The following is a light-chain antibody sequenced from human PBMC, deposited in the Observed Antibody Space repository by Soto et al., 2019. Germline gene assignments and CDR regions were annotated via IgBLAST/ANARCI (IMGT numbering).Light chain of an antibody. J-gene: IGLJ3*02. CDR1: SSNLGSNT. CDR2: DNN. V-gene: IGLV1-44*01. Sequence: QPVLTQPPSASGTPGQRVTISCSGSSSNLGSNTANWYHQLPGTAPKLLMYDNNQRPSGVPDRFSGSKSGTSASLAISGLQSEDEADYYCAAWDGSLNGWVFGGGTKLTVL. CDR3: AAWDGSLNGWV.